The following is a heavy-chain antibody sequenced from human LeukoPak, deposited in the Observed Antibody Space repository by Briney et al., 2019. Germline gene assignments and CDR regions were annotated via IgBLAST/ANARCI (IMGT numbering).Heavy chain of an antibody. D-gene: IGHD3-10*01. J-gene: IGHJ4*02. Sequence: ASVKVSCKASGYTVTSYGISWVRQAPGQGLEWMGWISAYNGNTNYAQKLQGRVTMTTDTSTSTAYMELRSLRSDDTAVYYCARGEDYGSGSYGFDYWGQGTLVTVSS. V-gene: IGHV1-18*04. CDR3: ARGEDYGSGSYGFDY. CDR1: GYTVTSYG. CDR2: ISAYNGNT.